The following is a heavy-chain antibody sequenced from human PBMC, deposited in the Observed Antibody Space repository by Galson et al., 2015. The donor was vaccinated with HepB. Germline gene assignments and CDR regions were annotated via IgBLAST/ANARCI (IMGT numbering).Heavy chain of an antibody. CDR1: GFTFSSYS. CDR3: ATQPHGANYYDSSGYYRFDY. Sequence: SLRLSCAASGFTFSSYSMNWVRQAPGKGLEWVSSISSSSSYIYYADSVKGRFTISRDNAKNSLFLQMNSLRAEDTAVYYCATQPHGANYYDSSGYYRFDYWGQGTLVTVSS. J-gene: IGHJ4*02. CDR2: ISSSSSYI. V-gene: IGHV3-21*01. D-gene: IGHD3-22*01.